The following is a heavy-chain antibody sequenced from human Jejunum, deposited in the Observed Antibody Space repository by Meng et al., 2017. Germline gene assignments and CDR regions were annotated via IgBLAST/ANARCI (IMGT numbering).Heavy chain of an antibody. CDR2: ISGSGGST. Sequence: GESLKISCAASGFTFSSYAMSWVRQAPGKGLEWVSAISGSGGSTYYADSVKGRFTISRDNSKNTLYLQMNRLRAEDTAVYYCAKALWFGELFGNDAFDIWGQGTMVTVSS. CDR3: AKALWFGELFGNDAFDI. CDR1: GFTFSSYA. D-gene: IGHD3-10*01. J-gene: IGHJ3*02. V-gene: IGHV3-23*01.